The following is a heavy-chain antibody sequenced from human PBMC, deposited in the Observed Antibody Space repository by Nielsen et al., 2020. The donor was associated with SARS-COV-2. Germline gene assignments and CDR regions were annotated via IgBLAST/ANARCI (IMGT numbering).Heavy chain of an antibody. D-gene: IGHD6-25*01. CDR2: ITMSGAYM. Sequence: GGSLRLSCAASGFRFTSYSMNWVRQAPGKGLEWVASITMSGAYMYYADSVRGRFTVSRDNAENSLYLQMNSLRDEDTAAYYCARDQDGGAATSNWYFDLWGRGTLVIVSS. CDR1: GFRFTSYS. V-gene: IGHV3-21*01. CDR3: ARDQDGGAATSNWYFDL. J-gene: IGHJ2*01.